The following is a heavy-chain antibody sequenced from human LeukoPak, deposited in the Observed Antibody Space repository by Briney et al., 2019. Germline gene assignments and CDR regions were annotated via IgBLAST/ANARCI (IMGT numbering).Heavy chain of an antibody. J-gene: IGHJ4*02. CDR3: ARVEASGYDYGAFDY. CDR2: IKQDGSAK. D-gene: IGHD5-12*01. V-gene: IGHV3-7*01. CDR1: GFTFNRYW. Sequence: AGGSLRLSCAASGFTFNRYWMSWVRQAPGKELQWVANIKQDGSAKYYVDSVKGRFTISRDNAKNSLYLQMNSLRAEDTAVYYCARVEASGYDYGAFDYWGQGTLVTVSP.